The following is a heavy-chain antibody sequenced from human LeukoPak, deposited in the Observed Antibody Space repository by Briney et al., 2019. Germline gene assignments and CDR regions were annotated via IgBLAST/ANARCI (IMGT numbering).Heavy chain of an antibody. V-gene: IGHV3-23*01. CDR2: ISGSGGST. D-gene: IGHD6-19*01. CDR3: AKAVGIAVVKNAFDI. CDR1: GFTFSSYA. Sequence: GGSLRLSCAASGFTFSSYAMSWVRQAPGKGLEWVSAISGSGGSTYYADSVKGRFTISRDNFKNTLYLQMNSLRAEDTAVYYCAKAVGIAVVKNAFDIWGQGTMVTVSS. J-gene: IGHJ3*02.